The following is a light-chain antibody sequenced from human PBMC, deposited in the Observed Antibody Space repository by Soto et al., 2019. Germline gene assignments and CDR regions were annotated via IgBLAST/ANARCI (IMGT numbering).Light chain of an antibody. CDR2: GAS. CDR3: QQYQSWPLT. J-gene: IGKJ4*01. CDR1: QSAGIS. V-gene: IGKV3-15*01. Sequence: EIVMTQSPATLSVSQGEGASLSCRASQSAGISLAWFQQKPGQPPRLLISGASTRATAVPARFSGSGSGTEFTLTISSLQSEDFAVYYCQQYQSWPLTFGGGTKVEIK.